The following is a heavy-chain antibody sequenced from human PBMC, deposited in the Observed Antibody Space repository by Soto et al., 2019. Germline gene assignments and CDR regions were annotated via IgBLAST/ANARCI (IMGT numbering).Heavy chain of an antibody. CDR1: GFTFSSYA. J-gene: IGHJ4*02. V-gene: IGHV3-64*01. CDR3: ARGGSDYYFDY. CDR2: INRNGGST. Sequence: EVQLVESGGGLVQPGGSLRLSCAASGFTFSSYAMHWVRQAPGKGLEYVSTINRNGGSTYYANSVKGRFTISRDNSKNTLDLQMGSLRAEDMAVYCCARGGSDYYFDYWGQGTLVTVSS. D-gene: IGHD2-21*02.